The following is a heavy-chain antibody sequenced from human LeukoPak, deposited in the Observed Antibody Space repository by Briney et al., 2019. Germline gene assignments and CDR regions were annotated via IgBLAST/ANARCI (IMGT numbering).Heavy chain of an antibody. J-gene: IGHJ1*01. CDR1: SASMSSGGYR. V-gene: IGHV4-31*03. D-gene: IGHD2-21*02. Sequence: SETLSLTCTVSSASMSSGGYRWNWIRQHPGKGLEWIGYIYYSGSTYYNPSLMSRLTISIDTSKNQFSLNLSSVTAADTAVYYCARSSYCGGDCYSIYFQHWGQGTLVTVSS. CDR3: ARSSYCGGDCYSIYFQH. CDR2: IYYSGST.